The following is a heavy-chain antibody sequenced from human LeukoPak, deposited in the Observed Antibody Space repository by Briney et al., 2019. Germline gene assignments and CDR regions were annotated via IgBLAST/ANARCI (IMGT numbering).Heavy chain of an antibody. CDR2: ISYDGSNK. Sequence: GGSLRLSCTASGFTFGDYAMSWVRQAPGKGLEWVAVISYDGSNKYYADSVKGRFTISRDNSKNTLYLQMNSLRAEDTAVYYCAREETYYYDSSGFDYWGQGTLVTVSS. D-gene: IGHD3-22*01. J-gene: IGHJ4*02. CDR1: GFTFGDYA. CDR3: AREETYYYDSSGFDY. V-gene: IGHV3-30-3*01.